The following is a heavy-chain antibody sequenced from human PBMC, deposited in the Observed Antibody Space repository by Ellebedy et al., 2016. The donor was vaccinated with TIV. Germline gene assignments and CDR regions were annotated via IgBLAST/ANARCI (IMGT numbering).Heavy chain of an antibody. D-gene: IGHD3-22*01. CDR1: GGSVSSGSYY. J-gene: IGHJ4*02. Sequence: SETLSLXCTVSGGSVSSGSYYWSWIRQPPGKGLEWIGYIYYSGSTNYNPSLKSRVTISVDTSKNQFSLKLSSVTAADTAVYYCARDDSSGYYFDYWGQGTLVTVSS. CDR2: IYYSGST. V-gene: IGHV4-61*01. CDR3: ARDDSSGYYFDY.